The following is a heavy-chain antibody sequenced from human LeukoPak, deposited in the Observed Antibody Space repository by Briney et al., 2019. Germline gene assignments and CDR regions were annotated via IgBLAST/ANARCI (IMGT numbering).Heavy chain of an antibody. J-gene: IGHJ4*02. CDR1: GLSFSSSW. CDR2: INDDETST. V-gene: IGHV3-74*01. D-gene: IGHD1-26*01. CDR3: ATTGSGSYYDY. Sequence: GGSLRLSCAASGLSFSSSWMHWVRQVPGKGLEWVSRINDDETSTTYAESVKGRFTISRDNAKNTLFLQMNSLRAEDTAVYYCATTGSGSYYDYWGQGTLVTVSS.